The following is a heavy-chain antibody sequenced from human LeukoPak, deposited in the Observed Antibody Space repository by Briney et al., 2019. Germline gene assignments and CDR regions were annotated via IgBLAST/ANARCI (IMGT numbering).Heavy chain of an antibody. CDR2: IYPGDSDT. CDR3: ARTLEAWGAKYFDY. J-gene: IGHJ4*02. D-gene: IGHD3-16*01. Sequence: GESLKISCKGSRYSFTTYWIAWVRQMPGKGLEWMGIIYPGDSDTRYSPSLQGQVTISADKSISTAYLQWSSLKASDTAMYYCARTLEAWGAKYFDYWGQGTLVTVSS. CDR1: RYSFTTYW. V-gene: IGHV5-51*01.